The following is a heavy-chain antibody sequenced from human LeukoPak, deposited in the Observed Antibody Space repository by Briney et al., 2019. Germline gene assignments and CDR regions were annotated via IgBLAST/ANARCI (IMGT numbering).Heavy chain of an antibody. V-gene: IGHV3-53*01. CDR3: ARKKIWRHYFDY. J-gene: IGHJ4*02. CDR1: GFIVSNNY. CDR2: LYNAGST. Sequence: PGGSLRLSCVASGFIVSNNYMSWVRQAPGKGLEWVSVLYNAGSTYYAESVKGRFTISRDNSKNTLYLQMYSLRAGDTAVYYCARKKIWRHYFDYWGQGTLVTVSS. D-gene: IGHD1-1*01.